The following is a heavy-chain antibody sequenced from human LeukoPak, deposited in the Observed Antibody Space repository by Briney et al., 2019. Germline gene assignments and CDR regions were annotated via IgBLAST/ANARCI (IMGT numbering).Heavy chain of an antibody. D-gene: IGHD3-22*01. CDR3: AKEGRYYDSSGYYSTSAFDY. J-gene: IGHJ4*02. CDR1: GFTFSSYA. V-gene: IGHV3-23*01. CDR2: ISGSGGST. Sequence: GGSLRLSCAASGFTFSSYAMSWVRQAPGKGLEWVSAISGSGGSTYYADSVKGRFTISRDSSKNTLYLQMNSLRAEDTAVYYCAKEGRYYDSSGYYSTSAFDYWGQGTLVTVSS.